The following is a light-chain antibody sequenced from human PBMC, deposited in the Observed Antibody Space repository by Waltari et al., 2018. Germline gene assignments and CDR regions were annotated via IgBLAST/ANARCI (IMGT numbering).Light chain of an antibody. CDR3: YSTDSSDTHRV. Sequence: SYELTQPPSVSVSPGQAARITCSGDALPKKYAYWYQQKSGQAPVLVIYKDAKRPSGLPGRFPGSTSGTTATLTLSGAQVEDEGDYYCYSTDSSDTHRVFGGGTKLTVL. CDR1: ALPKKY. CDR2: KDA. V-gene: IGLV3-10*01. J-gene: IGLJ3*02.